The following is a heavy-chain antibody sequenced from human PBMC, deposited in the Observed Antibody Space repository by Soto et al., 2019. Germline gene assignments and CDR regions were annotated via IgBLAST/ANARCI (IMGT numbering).Heavy chain of an antibody. Sequence: ASLKFSCKASGYTFTGYYVNWARQAPGQGLEWMGWINPDNGYTNYAQNLQGRVTMTADTSTNVAYMELRSLRSDDTAVYYCTRENAAAASPTLDYWGHGTLVTVSS. V-gene: IGHV1-18*04. D-gene: IGHD6-13*01. J-gene: IGHJ4*01. CDR2: INPDNGYT. CDR1: GYTFTGYY. CDR3: TRENAAAASPTLDY.